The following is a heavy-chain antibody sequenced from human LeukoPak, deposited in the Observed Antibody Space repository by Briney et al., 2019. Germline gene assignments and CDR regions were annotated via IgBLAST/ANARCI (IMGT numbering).Heavy chain of an antibody. D-gene: IGHD6-19*01. J-gene: IGHJ3*02. CDR1: GFTFSSYA. Sequence: GGSLRLSCAASGFTFSSYAMHWVRQAPGKGLEWVAVISYDGSNKYYADSVKGRFTISRDNSKNTLHLQMNSLRAEDTAVYYCARDRDQWLGAFDIWGQGTMVTVSS. CDR2: ISYDGSNK. V-gene: IGHV3-30*04. CDR3: ARDRDQWLGAFDI.